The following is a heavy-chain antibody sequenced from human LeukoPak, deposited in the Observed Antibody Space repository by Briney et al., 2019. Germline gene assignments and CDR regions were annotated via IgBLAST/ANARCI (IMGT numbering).Heavy chain of an antibody. CDR1: GGSISSYY. CDR2: IYYSGST. D-gene: IGHD3-9*01. Sequence: SETLSLTCTVSGGSISSYYWSWIRQPPGKGLEWIGYIYYSGSTNYNPSLKSRVTISVDTSKNQFSLKLSSVTAADTAVYYCARGGYDILTGYDTTLDYWGQGTLVTVSS. CDR3: ARGGYDILTGYDTTLDY. V-gene: IGHV4-59*01. J-gene: IGHJ4*02.